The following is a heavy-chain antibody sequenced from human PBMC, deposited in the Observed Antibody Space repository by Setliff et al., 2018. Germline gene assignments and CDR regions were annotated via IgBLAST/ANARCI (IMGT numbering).Heavy chain of an antibody. CDR2: INPNSGDT. V-gene: IGHV1-2*02. CDR3: ARTSAFDI. CDR1: GYTFIDYY. Sequence: GASVKVSCKASGYTFIDYYMHWVRQAPGQGLEWMGWINPNSGDTNYAQNFQGRVTMTRDTSISTAYMELSRLRSDDTAVYYCARTSAFDIWGQGTMVTVSS. J-gene: IGHJ3*02.